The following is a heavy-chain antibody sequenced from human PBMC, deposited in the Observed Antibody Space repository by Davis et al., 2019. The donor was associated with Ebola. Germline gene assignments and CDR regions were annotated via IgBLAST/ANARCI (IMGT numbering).Heavy chain of an antibody. CDR1: GGSFTGYH. CDR2: IYYSGST. V-gene: IGHV4-31*11. J-gene: IGHJ4*02. Sequence: MPSETLSLTCAVYGGSFTGYHWSWIRQHPGKGLEWIGYIYYSGSTYYNPSLKSRVTISVDTSKNQFSLKLSSVTAADTAVYYCVCGVVILGGGFDYWGQGTLVTVSS. CDR3: VCGVVILGGGFDY. D-gene: IGHD3-3*01.